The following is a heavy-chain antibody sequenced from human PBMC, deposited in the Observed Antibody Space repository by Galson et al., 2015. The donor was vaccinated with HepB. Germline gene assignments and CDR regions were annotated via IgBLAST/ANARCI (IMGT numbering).Heavy chain of an antibody. Sequence: SLRLSCAASGFTFSSYSMNWVRQAPGKGLGWVSSISSSSSYIYYADSVKGRFTISRDNAKNSLYLQMNSLRAEDTAVYYCARGADRPLQFGPVNQGYMDVWGKGTTVTVSS. D-gene: IGHD3/OR15-3a*01. J-gene: IGHJ6*03. V-gene: IGHV3-21*01. CDR1: GFTFSSYS. CDR2: ISSSSSYI. CDR3: ARGADRPLQFGPVNQGYMDV.